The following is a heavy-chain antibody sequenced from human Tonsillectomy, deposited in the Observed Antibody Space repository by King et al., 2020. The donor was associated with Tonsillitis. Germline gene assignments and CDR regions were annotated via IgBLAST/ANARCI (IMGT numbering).Heavy chain of an antibody. J-gene: IGHJ6*03. CDR3: ARNFGYYDFWSGYYTLPEVDYYYMDV. D-gene: IGHD3-3*01. CDR1: GFTFSSYS. V-gene: IGHV3-48*01. Sequence: VQLVESGGGLVQPGGSLRLSCAASGFTFSSYSMNWVRQAPGKGLEWVSYISSSSSTIYYADSVKGRFTISRDNAKNSLYLQMNSLRAEDTAVYYCARNFGYYDFWSGYYTLPEVDYYYMDVWGKGTTVTVSS. CDR2: ISSSSSTI.